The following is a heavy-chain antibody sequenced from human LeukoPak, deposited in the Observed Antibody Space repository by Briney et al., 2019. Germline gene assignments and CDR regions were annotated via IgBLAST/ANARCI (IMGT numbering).Heavy chain of an antibody. CDR3: ARGRQLWTFDY. CDR1: GYTFTSDY. J-gene: IGHJ4*02. CDR2: INPSGGST. D-gene: IGHD5-18*01. V-gene: IGHV1-46*01. Sequence: GASVKVSCKXSGYTFTSDYMHWVRQAPGQGLEWMGIINPSGGSTSYAQKFQGRVTMTRDTSTSTVYMELSSPRSEDTAVYYCARGRQLWTFDYWGQGTLVTVSS.